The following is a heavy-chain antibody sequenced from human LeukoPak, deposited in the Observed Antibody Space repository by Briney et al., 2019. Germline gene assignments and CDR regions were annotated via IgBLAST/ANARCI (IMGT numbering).Heavy chain of an antibody. Sequence: SQTLSLTCTVSGGSISSGGYYWSWIRQPPGKGLEWIGYIYHSGSTYYNPSLKSRVTISVDRSKNQFSLKLSSVTAADTAVYYCASTPVLLWFGELFSNWFDPWGQGTLVTVSS. CDR3: ASTPVLLWFGELFSNWFDP. D-gene: IGHD3-10*01. CDR1: GGSISSGGYY. V-gene: IGHV4-30-2*01. J-gene: IGHJ5*02. CDR2: IYHSGST.